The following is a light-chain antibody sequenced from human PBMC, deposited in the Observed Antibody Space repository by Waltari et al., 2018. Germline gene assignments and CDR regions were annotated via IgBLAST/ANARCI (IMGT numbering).Light chain of an antibody. CDR2: TNN. CDR3: AAWDDSLTAWV. V-gene: IGLV1-44*01. CDR1: SSNIGSNI. Sequence: QSVLTQPPSASGTPGQRVTISCSGSSSNIGSNIVNWYQQLPGTAPKLLIYTNNPRPAGVPDRCSGSKSGTSASLAISGLQSEDEADYHCAAWDDSLTAWVFGGGTKLTVL. J-gene: IGLJ3*02.